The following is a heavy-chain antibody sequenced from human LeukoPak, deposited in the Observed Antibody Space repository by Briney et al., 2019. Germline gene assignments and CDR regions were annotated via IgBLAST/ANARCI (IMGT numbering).Heavy chain of an antibody. Sequence: GGSLRLSCSASGFTFSNFAMSWVRQAPGKGLEWVSSISRRSTYIYYADSVKGRFTISKDNAKNSLYLQMDSLRAEDTAVYYCARAQVGYNWFDPWGQGTLVTVSS. V-gene: IGHV3-21*01. CDR3: ARAQVGYNWFDP. J-gene: IGHJ5*02. CDR1: GFTFSNFA. D-gene: IGHD1-26*01. CDR2: ISRRSTYI.